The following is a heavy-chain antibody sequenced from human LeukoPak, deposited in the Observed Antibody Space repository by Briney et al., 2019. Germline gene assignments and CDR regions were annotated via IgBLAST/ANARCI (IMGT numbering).Heavy chain of an antibody. V-gene: IGHV3-48*04. J-gene: IGHJ4*02. D-gene: IGHD1-7*01. CDR3: ARMNYVSTGWGAPFDN. CDR1: GFTFNWYS. CDR2: IGSSGTTT. Sequence: GGSLRLSCAASGFTFNWYSMNWVRQAPGKGLEWVSYIGSSGTTTYYADSVKGRFTISRDNAKNLLFLQMNSLRAEDTAVYYCARMNYVSTGWGAPFDNWGQGTLVTVSS.